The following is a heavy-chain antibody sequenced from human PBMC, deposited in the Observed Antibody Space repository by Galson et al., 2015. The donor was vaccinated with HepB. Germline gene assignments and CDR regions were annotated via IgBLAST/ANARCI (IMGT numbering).Heavy chain of an antibody. CDR3: AKTKSSGWYLFDH. CDR1: GFTFSSYA. Sequence: SLRLSCAASGFTFSSYAMSWVRQAPGKGLEWVSAISGSGGSTYYADSVKGRFTISRDNSKNTLYLQMNSLRAEDTALYYCAKTKSSGWYLFDHWGQGTLVTVSS. V-gene: IGHV3-23*01. J-gene: IGHJ4*02. D-gene: IGHD6-19*01. CDR2: ISGSGGST.